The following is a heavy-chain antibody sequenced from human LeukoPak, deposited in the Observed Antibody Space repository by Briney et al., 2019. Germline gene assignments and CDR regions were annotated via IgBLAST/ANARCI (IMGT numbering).Heavy chain of an antibody. CDR2: ISSGTSHI. CDR1: GFTLSSYN. J-gene: IGHJ4*02. Sequence: PGGSLRLSCAASGFTLSSYNMNWVRQAPGKGLEWVSSISSGTSHIYYADSVKGRFTISRDNAKNSLYPQMNSLRAEDTAVYYCARDFRGFDYWGQGTLVTVSS. D-gene: IGHD1-26*01. V-gene: IGHV3-21*01. CDR3: ARDFRGFDY.